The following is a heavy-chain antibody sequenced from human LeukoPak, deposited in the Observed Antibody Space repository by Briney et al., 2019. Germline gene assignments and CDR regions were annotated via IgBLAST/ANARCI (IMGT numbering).Heavy chain of an antibody. CDR2: ISSSSSTI. CDR1: GFTFRSYS. V-gene: IGHV3-48*04. CDR3: ARDGEGLDYGDYGAGFDY. Sequence: HPGGSLRLSCADSGFTFRSYSMNWVRQAPGKGLEWVSYISSSSSTIYYADSVKGRFTISRDNAKNSLYLQMNSLRAEDTAVYYCARDGEGLDYGDYGAGFDYWGQGTLVTVSS. J-gene: IGHJ4*02. D-gene: IGHD4-17*01.